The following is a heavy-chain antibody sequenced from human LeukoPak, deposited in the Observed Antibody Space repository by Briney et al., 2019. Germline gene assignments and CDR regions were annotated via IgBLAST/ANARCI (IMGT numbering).Heavy chain of an antibody. J-gene: IGHJ6*02. CDR2: INHSGST. D-gene: IGHD3-22*01. V-gene: IGHV4-34*01. CDR1: GGSFSGYY. CDR3: ARDGGGSGYPYYYYYGMDV. Sequence: KPSETLSLTCAVYGGSFSGYYWSWIRQPPGKGLEWIGEINHSGSTNYNPSLKSRVTISVDTSKNQFSLKLSSVTAADTAVYYCARDGGGSGYPYYYYYGMDVWGQGTTVTVSS.